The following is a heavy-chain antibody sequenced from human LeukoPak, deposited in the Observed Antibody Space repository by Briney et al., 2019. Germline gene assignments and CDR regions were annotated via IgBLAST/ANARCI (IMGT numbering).Heavy chain of an antibody. J-gene: IGHJ4*02. CDR1: GYTFTSYA. CDR3: ARVPPRYCSGGSCFHGYNDY. D-gene: IGHD2-15*01. V-gene: IGHV1-3*01. Sequence: ASVKVSCKASGYTFTSYAMHWVRQAPGQRLEWMGWINAGNGNTKYSQKFQGRVTITADESTSTAYMELSSLRSEDTAVYYCARVPPRYCSGGSCFHGYNDYWGQGTLVTVSS. CDR2: INAGNGNT.